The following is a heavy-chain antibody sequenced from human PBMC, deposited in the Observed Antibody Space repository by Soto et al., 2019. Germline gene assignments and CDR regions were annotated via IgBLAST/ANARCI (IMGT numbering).Heavy chain of an antibody. Sequence: HPGGSLRLSCAASGFTFSSYEMNWVRQAPGKGLEWVSYISSSGSTIYYADSVKGRFTISRDNAKNSLYLQMNSLRAEDTAVYYCARAPPLLRFLEWVPASTGIYYYYGMDVWGQGTTVTVSS. CDR3: ARAPPLLRFLEWVPASTGIYYYYGMDV. V-gene: IGHV3-48*03. CDR2: ISSSGSTI. J-gene: IGHJ6*02. CDR1: GFTFSSYE. D-gene: IGHD3-3*01.